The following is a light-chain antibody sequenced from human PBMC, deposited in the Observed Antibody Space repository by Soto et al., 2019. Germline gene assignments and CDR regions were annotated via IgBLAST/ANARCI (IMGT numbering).Light chain of an antibody. V-gene: IGKV1-5*03. CDR1: QSISSW. Sequence: DIQMTQSPSTLSASVGDRVTITCRASQSISSWLAWYQQKPGRAPKLLIYKASSLESGVPSRFSGSGSGTEFTLTISSLQPEDFATYSCQQLNSYSTFGHGTKVDIK. J-gene: IGKJ1*01. CDR2: KAS. CDR3: QQLNSYST.